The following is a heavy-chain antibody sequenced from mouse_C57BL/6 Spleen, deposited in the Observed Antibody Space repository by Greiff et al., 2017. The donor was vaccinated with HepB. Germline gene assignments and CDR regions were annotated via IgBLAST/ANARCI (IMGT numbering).Heavy chain of an antibody. J-gene: IGHJ3*01. CDR2: IYPGSGNT. CDR1: GYTFTDYY. D-gene: IGHD2-4*01. Sequence: QVQLQQSGAELVRPGASVKLSCKASGYTFTDYYINWVKQRPGQGLEWIARIYPGSGNTYYNETFKGKATLTAEKSSSTAYMQLSSLTSEDSAVYFCARSNDYDPAWFAYWGQGTLVTVSA. V-gene: IGHV1-76*01. CDR3: ARSNDYDPAWFAY.